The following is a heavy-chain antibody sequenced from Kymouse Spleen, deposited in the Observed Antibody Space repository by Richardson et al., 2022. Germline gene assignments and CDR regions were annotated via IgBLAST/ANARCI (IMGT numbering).Heavy chain of an antibody. CDR1: GFTFSSYG. Sequence: QVQLVESGGGVVQPGRSLRLSCAASGFTFSSYGMHWVRQAPGKGLEWVAVIWYDGSNKYYADSVKGRFTISRDNSKNTLYLQMNSLRAEDTAVYYCARGGSIAAAGYWYFDLWGRGTLVTVSS. CDR3: ARGGSIAAAGYWYFDL. D-gene: IGHD6-13*01. J-gene: IGHJ2*01. CDR2: IWYDGSNK. V-gene: IGHV3-33*01.